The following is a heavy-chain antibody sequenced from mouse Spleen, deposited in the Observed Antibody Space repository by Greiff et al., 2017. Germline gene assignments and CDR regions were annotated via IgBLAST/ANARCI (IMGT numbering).Heavy chain of an antibody. J-gene: IGHJ4*01. Sequence: EVQLQESGPGLVKPSQSLSLTCSVTGYSITSGYYWNWIRQFPGNKLEWMGYISYDGSNNYNPSLKNRISITRDTSKNQFFLKLNSVTTEDTATYYCARRVTTVVGKGAMDYWGQGTSVTVSS. CDR2: ISYDGSN. D-gene: IGHD1-1*01. V-gene: IGHV3-6*01. CDR1: GYSITSGYY. CDR3: ARRVTTVVGKGAMDY.